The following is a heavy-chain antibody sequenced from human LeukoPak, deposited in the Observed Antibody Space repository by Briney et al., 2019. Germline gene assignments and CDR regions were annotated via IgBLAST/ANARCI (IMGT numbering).Heavy chain of an antibody. CDR1: GGSISSYY. Sequence: SETLSLTCTVSGGSISSYYWSWIRQPPGKGLEWIGYIYYSGSTNYNPSLKSRVTISVDTSKNQFSLKLSSVTAADTAVYYCARDRGSYHASDAFDIWGQGTMVTVSS. CDR3: ARDRGSYHASDAFDI. CDR2: IYYSGST. J-gene: IGHJ3*02. D-gene: IGHD1-26*01. V-gene: IGHV4-59*01.